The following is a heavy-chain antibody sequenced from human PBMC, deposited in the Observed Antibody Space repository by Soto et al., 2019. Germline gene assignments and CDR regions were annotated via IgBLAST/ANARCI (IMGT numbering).Heavy chain of an antibody. D-gene: IGHD3-22*01. J-gene: IGHJ4*02. Sequence: GGSLRLSCAASGFTFGSYAMHWVRQAPGKGLEWVAVISYDGSNKYYADSVKGRFTISRDNSKNTLYLQMNSLRAEDTAVYYCARDPDSSGYYVFDYWGQGNLVNVSS. V-gene: IGHV3-30-3*01. CDR1: GFTFGSYA. CDR3: ARDPDSSGYYVFDY. CDR2: ISYDGSNK.